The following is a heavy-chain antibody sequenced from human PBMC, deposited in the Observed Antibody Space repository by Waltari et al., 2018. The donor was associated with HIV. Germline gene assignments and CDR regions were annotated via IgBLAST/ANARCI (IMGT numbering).Heavy chain of an antibody. J-gene: IGHJ3*02. D-gene: IGHD1-26*01. CDR2: IYPGDSDT. CDR3: AREWELLDHDAFDI. Sequence: DVQLVQSVAEVKKPAESLTISCQGSGDSFTSYWTGWVRQMPGKGLEWMGIIYPGDSDTRYSPSFQGQVTISADKSISTAYLQWSSLKASDTAMYYCAREWELLDHDAFDIWGQGTMVTVSS. V-gene: IGHV5-51*01. CDR1: GDSFTSYW.